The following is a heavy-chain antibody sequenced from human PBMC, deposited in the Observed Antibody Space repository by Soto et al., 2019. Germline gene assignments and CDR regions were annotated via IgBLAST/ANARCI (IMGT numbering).Heavy chain of an antibody. CDR1: GGSFSGYY. Sequence: QLQLQQWGAGLLKPSETLSLTCAVYGGSFSGYYWSWIRQPPGKGLEWIGEINPSGSTNYNPSLMSRVTISVASSKNQFSLKLRSVTAADTAVYYCARVRPGRSSGWYIDGGHGTLVTASS. CDR3: ARVRPGRSSGWYID. V-gene: IGHV4-34*01. J-gene: IGHJ4*01. CDR2: INPSGST. D-gene: IGHD6-19*01.